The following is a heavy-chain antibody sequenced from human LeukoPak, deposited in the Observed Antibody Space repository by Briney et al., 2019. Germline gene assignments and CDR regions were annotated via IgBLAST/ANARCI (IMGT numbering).Heavy chain of an antibody. CDR2: ISYDGSNK. J-gene: IGHJ4*02. D-gene: IGHD3-16*01. CDR3: AKDFEDYVWGSPLSY. Sequence: GKSLRLSCAASGFTFSSYGMHRVRQAPGKGLEWVAVISYDGSNKYYADSVKGRFTISRDNSKNTLYLQMNSLRAEDTAVHYCAKDFEDYVWGSPLSYWGQGTLVTVSS. V-gene: IGHV3-30*18. CDR1: GFTFSSYG.